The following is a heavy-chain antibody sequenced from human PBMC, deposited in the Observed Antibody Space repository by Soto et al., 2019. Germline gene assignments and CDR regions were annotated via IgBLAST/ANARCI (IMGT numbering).Heavy chain of an antibody. D-gene: IGHD3-9*01. V-gene: IGHV4-34*01. CDR2: INHSGST. CDR3: ARSLTDDILTGYQKGYFDY. CDR1: GGSFSGYY. J-gene: IGHJ4*02. Sequence: PSETLSLTCAVYGGSFSGYYWSWIRQPPGKGLEWIGEINHSGSTNYNPSLKSRVTISVDTSKNQFSLKLSSVTAADTAVYYCARSLTDDILTGYQKGYFDYWGQGTLVTVSS.